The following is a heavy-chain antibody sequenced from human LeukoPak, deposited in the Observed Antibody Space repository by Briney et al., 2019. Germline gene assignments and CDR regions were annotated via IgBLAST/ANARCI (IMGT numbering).Heavy chain of an antibody. J-gene: IGHJ4*02. CDR1: GFTFSSYA. CDR2: ISGSGGST. CDR3: AKLWFGELSAFDY. Sequence: GGSLRLSCAASGFTFSSYAMSWVRQAPGKGLGWVSAISGSGGSTYYADSVKGRFTISRDNSKNTLYLQMNSLRAEDTAVYYCAKLWFGELSAFDYWGQGTLVTVSS. V-gene: IGHV3-23*01. D-gene: IGHD3-10*01.